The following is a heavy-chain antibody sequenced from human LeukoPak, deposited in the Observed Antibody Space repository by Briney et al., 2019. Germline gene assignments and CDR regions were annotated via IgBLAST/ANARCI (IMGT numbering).Heavy chain of an antibody. CDR3: AKGALAAAGSGFDY. J-gene: IGHJ4*02. CDR1: GFIFNSYV. CDR2: ISASGGIT. Sequence: PGGSLRLSCAVSGFIFNSYVMSWVRQAPGKGLEWVSSISASGGITYHADSVKGRFTISRDNSKNTLHLQMNSLRADDTALYYCAKGALAAAGSGFDYWGQGTLVTVSS. D-gene: IGHD6-13*01. V-gene: IGHV3-23*01.